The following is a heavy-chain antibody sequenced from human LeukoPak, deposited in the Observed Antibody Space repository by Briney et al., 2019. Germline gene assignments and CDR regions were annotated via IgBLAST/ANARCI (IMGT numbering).Heavy chain of an antibody. V-gene: IGHV4-59*08. D-gene: IGHD1-26*01. CDR2: FYDRGDL. CDR1: GVSISGHH. Sequence: PSETLSLTCTVSGVSISGHHWTWIRQPPGAGLEWIGYFYDRGDLNYNPSLKSRVAILIAMSNNQFSLTMSSVTAADTAMYYCARLLRPGGRKGDAFDIWGQGTMVTVSS. CDR3: ARLLRPGGRKGDAFDI. J-gene: IGHJ3*02.